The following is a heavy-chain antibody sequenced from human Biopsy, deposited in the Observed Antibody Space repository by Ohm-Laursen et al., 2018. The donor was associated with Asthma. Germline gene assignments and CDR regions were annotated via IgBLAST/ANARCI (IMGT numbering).Heavy chain of an antibody. CDR1: RGSLRVYV. D-gene: IGHD3-3*01. CDR3: ASGPEWYGLDV. CDR2: SNQGGSP. V-gene: IGHV4-34*01. Sequence: GTLSLTCGVYRGSLRVYVWSWIRQPPGQGLEWIGESNQGGSPTFNPSLKSRVTISRDTSKNQLSLKLRSVTAADTAVYYCASGPEWYGLDVWGQGTTVTVSS. J-gene: IGHJ6*02.